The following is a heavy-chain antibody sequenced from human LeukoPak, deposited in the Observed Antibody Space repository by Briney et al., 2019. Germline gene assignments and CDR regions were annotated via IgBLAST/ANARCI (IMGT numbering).Heavy chain of an antibody. V-gene: IGHV3-30*04. CDR1: GFTFSSYA. D-gene: IGHD3-22*01. Sequence: GGSLRLSCAASGFTFSSYAMHWVRQAPGKGLEWVAVISYDGSNKYYADSVKGRFTISRDNSTNTLYLQMNSRRAEDTAVYYCAKQGGKYYYDSSGLEYFQHWGQGTLVTVSS. CDR3: AKQGGKYYYDSSGLEYFQH. CDR2: ISYDGSNK. J-gene: IGHJ1*01.